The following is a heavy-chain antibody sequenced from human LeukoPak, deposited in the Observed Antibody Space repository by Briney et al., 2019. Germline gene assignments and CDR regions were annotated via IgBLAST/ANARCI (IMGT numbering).Heavy chain of an antibody. D-gene: IGHD3-10*01. J-gene: IGHJ6*03. Sequence: GGSLRLSCQASGFTFTSFAMGWVRQVPGKGLEWVSGLTGSGGNTYYADSVKGRFTISRDNSKNTLSLQMNSLRAEDAAVYYCVKFRGIQHYNYHMDVWGKGTTVTVSS. CDR3: VKFRGIQHYNYHMDV. V-gene: IGHV3-23*01. CDR1: GFTFTSFA. CDR2: LTGSGGNT.